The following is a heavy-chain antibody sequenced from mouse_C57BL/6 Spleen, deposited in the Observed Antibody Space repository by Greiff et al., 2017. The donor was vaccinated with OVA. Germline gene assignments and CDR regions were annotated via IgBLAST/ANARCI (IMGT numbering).Heavy chain of an antibody. J-gene: IGHJ2*01. D-gene: IGHD2-5*01. CDR2: IYPRSGNT. CDR1: GYTFTSYG. V-gene: IGHV1-81*01. CDR3: ARREGYSNSFDY. Sequence: VQLVESGAELARPGASVKLSCKASGYTFTSYGISWVKQRTGQGLEWIGEIYPRSGNTYYNEKFKGKATLTADKSSSTAYMELRSLTSEDSAVYFCARREGYSNSFDYWGQGTTLTVSS.